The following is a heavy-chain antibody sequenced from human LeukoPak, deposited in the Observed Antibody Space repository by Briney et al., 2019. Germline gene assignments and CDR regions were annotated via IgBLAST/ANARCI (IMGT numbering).Heavy chain of an antibody. J-gene: IGHJ4*02. CDR3: ARERVVRFDY. CDR1: AFTFSSYE. D-gene: IGHD3-16*02. CDR2: ISGSGSTI. Sequence: GGSLRLSCAASAFTFSSYEMSWVRQAPGKGLEWVSYISGSGSTIYYADSVKGRFTISRDNAKNSLYLQMNSLRAEDTAVYYCARERVVRFDYWGQGTLVTVSS. V-gene: IGHV3-48*03.